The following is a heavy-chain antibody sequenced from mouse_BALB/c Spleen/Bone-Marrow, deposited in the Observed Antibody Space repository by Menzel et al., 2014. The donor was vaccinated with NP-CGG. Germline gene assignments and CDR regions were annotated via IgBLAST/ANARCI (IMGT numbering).Heavy chain of an antibody. V-gene: IGHV3-6*02. CDR2: ISYDGSN. CDR3: ARDNLDY. CDR1: GYSITSGYY. Sequence: ESGPGLVKPSQSLSLTCSVTGYSITSGYYWNWIRQFPGNKLEWMGYISYDGSNNYNPSLKNRIPITRDTSKNQFFLKLNSVTTEDTATYYCARDNLDYWGQGTTLTVSS. J-gene: IGHJ2*01.